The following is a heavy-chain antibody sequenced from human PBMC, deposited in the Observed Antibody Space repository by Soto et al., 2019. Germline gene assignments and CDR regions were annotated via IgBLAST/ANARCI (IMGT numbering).Heavy chain of an antibody. D-gene: IGHD2-2*02. V-gene: IGHV1-3*01. CDR1: GYTFTTYA. J-gene: IGHJ4*02. Sequence: QVQLVQSGVAVKKPGASVKVSCKASGYTFTTYAMHWVRQAPGQRLEWMGWINAGNGKTKYSKKFQCRVTITRDTSATTAYMELSSLRSEDTAVYYCARAGDDCSTTNCYMIDYWGQGTLVTVSS. CDR2: INAGNGKT. CDR3: ARAGDDCSTTNCYMIDY.